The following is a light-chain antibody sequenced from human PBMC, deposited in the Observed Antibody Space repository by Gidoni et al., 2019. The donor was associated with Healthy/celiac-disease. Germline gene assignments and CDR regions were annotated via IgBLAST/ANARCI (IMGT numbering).Light chain of an antibody. J-gene: IGLJ2*01. Sequence: QSVLTQPPSASGTPGQRVTISCSGSSSNLGSNYVYWYQQLPGTAPKLLIDRNNQRPSGVPDRFSGSKSGTSASLAISGLRSEDEADYYCAAWDDSLSGSGVFGGGTKLTVL. V-gene: IGLV1-47*01. CDR2: RNN. CDR3: AAWDDSLSGSGV. CDR1: SSNLGSNY.